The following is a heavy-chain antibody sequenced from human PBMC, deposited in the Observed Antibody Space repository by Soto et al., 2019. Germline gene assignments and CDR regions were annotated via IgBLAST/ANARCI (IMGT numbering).Heavy chain of an antibody. CDR1: GDSVSSNSAS. V-gene: IGHV6-1*01. CDR3: ARDLTAAGNHEPLDY. Sequence: PSQTLSLTCAISGDSVSSNSASWNWIRQSPSRGLEWLGRTYYRSKWYNDYAVSVKSRITINPDTSKNQFSLQLNSVTPGDTAVYYCARDLTAAGNHEPLDYWGQGTLVTVSS. J-gene: IGHJ4*02. CDR2: TYYRSKWYN. D-gene: IGHD6-13*01.